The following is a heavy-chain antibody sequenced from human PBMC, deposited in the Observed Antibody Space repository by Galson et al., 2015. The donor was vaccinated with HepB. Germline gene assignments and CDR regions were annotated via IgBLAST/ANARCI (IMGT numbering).Heavy chain of an antibody. CDR1: GYSFTSYW. Sequence: QSGAEVKKPGESLKISCKGSGYSFTSYWIGWVRQMPGKGLEWMGIIYPGDSDTRYSPSFQGQVTISADKSISTAYLQWSSLKASDTAMYYCARHFSAVAAPPYYYYYYGMDVWGQGTTVTVSS. D-gene: IGHD6-19*01. CDR2: IYPGDSDT. J-gene: IGHJ6*02. CDR3: ARHFSAVAAPPYYYYYYGMDV. V-gene: IGHV5-51*01.